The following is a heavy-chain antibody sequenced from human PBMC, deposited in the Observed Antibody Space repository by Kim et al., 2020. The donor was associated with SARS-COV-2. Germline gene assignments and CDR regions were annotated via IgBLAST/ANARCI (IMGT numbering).Heavy chain of an antibody. CDR1: GGSISSSSYY. CDR3: ARHESHWRSYYFDY. V-gene: IGHV4-39*01. J-gene: IGHJ4*02. CDR2: IYYSGST. D-gene: IGHD3-16*01. Sequence: SETLSLTCTVSGGSISSSSYYWGWIRQPPGKGLEWIGSIYYSGSTYYNPSLKSRVTISVDTSKNQFSLKLSSVTAADTAVYYCARHESHWRSYYFDYWGQGTLVTVSS.